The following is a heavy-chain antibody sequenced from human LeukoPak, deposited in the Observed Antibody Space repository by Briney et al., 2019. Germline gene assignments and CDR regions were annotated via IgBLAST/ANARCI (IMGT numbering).Heavy chain of an antibody. J-gene: IGHJ6*02. CDR2: ISYDGSNK. V-gene: IGHV3-30-3*01. Sequence: PGGSLRLSCAASGFTFSSYAMHWVRQAPGKGLEWVAVISYDGSNKYYADSAKGRFTISRDNSKNTLYLQMNSLRAEDTAVYYCARAGACTNGVCYYYYGMDVWGQGTTVTVSS. CDR1: GFTFSSYA. CDR3: ARAGACTNGVCYYYYGMDV. D-gene: IGHD2-8*01.